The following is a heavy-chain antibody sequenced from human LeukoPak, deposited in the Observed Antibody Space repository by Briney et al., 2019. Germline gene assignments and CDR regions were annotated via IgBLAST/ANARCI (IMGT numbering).Heavy chain of an antibody. CDR3: VRGQYYYDSSGYYAY. D-gene: IGHD3-22*01. J-gene: IGHJ4*02. CDR1: GYTFTSNY. Sequence: ASVKVSCKASGYTFTSNYIHWVRQAPGQGLEWMGLINPSGGSTTYAQKFQGRVTMTRDTSTSTVYMEVSSLTSEDTAVYYCVRGQYYYDSSGYYAYWGQGTLVIVSS. V-gene: IGHV1-46*01. CDR2: INPSGGST.